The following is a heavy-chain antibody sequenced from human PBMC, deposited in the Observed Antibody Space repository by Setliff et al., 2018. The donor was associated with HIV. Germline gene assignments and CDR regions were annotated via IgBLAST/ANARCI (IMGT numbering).Heavy chain of an antibody. Sequence: ASVKVSCKASGYSFTDYFMHWVRQAPGQGLEWMGWISPNNGDKNIPQSFQGRVTMTRDTSINTAYMELSGLRSDDTAMYYCARQLSNSLDYWGQGSLVTVSS. CDR3: ARQLSNSLDY. J-gene: IGHJ4*02. CDR1: GYSFTDYF. D-gene: IGHD7-27*01. V-gene: IGHV1-2*02. CDR2: ISPNNGDK.